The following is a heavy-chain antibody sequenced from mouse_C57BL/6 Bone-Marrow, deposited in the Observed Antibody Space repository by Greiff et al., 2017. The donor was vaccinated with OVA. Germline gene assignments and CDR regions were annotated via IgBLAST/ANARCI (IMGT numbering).Heavy chain of an antibody. Sequence: VQLVESGAELARPGASVKLSCKASGYTFTSYGISWVKQRTGQGLEWIGEIYPRSGNTYYNEKFKGKATLTADKSSSTAYMELRSLTSEDSAVYFCARKGYYDYDFDYWGQGTTLTVSS. D-gene: IGHD2-4*01. CDR2: IYPRSGNT. CDR1: GYTFTSYG. V-gene: IGHV1-81*01. CDR3: ARKGYYDYDFDY. J-gene: IGHJ2*01.